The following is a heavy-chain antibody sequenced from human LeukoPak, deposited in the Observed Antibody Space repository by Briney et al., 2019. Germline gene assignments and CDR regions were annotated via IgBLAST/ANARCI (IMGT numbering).Heavy chain of an antibody. D-gene: IGHD3-16*01. CDR3: ARDSGWGSSNWFDP. V-gene: IGHV3-21*01. Sequence: GGSLRLSCAASGFTFSSDSMNWVRHAPRDGLEWVSSISSSSSYIYYADSAKGRFTISRDNAKNSLYLQMNSLRAEDTAVYYCARDSGWGSSNWFDPWGQGTLVTVSS. J-gene: IGHJ5*02. CDR2: ISSSSSYI. CDR1: GFTFSSDS.